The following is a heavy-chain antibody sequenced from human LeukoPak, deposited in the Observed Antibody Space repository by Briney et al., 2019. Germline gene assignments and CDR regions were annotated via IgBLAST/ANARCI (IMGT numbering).Heavy chain of an antibody. Sequence: SETLSLTCNVSGASMSSNYWSWIRQPPGKGLEWIGYIYHSGNTNYSPSLESRVTMSVDESKNQFSLKVSFVSAADTAVYYCASTRRAAVAGRFDSWGQGTLVTVSS. V-gene: IGHV4-4*09. D-gene: IGHD6-19*01. CDR1: GASMSSNY. CDR2: IYHSGNT. J-gene: IGHJ4*02. CDR3: ASTRRAAVAGRFDS.